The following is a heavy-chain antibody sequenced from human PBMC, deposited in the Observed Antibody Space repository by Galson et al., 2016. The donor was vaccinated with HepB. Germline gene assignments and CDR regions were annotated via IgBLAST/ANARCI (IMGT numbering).Heavy chain of an antibody. CDR2: ISSDGSHK. D-gene: IGHD6-19*01. CDR1: GFNFSNYS. CDR3: ARSGQWLVRFYFDY. J-gene: IGHJ4*02. Sequence: SLRLSCAASGFNFSNYSFHWVRQAPGKGLESVAVISSDGSHKYLANSVKGRFTISRDNSKNTVFLQVNSLRTEDTAMYYCARSGQWLVRFYFDYWGQGSLVTVSS. V-gene: IGHV3-30*04.